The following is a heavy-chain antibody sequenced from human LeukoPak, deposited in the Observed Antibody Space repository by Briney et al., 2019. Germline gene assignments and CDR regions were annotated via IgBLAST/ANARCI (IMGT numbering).Heavy chain of an antibody. CDR3: ASTPYDSSGYWFDP. D-gene: IGHD3-22*01. CDR2: IYYRGST. Sequence: ASETLSLTCTVSGGSISSSSYYWGWIRQPPGKGLEWIGYIYYRGSTNYNPSLKSRVTISVDTSKNQFSLKLSSVTAADTAVYYCASTPYDSSGYWFDPWGQGTLVTVSS. CDR1: GGSISSSSYY. V-gene: IGHV4-61*05. J-gene: IGHJ5*02.